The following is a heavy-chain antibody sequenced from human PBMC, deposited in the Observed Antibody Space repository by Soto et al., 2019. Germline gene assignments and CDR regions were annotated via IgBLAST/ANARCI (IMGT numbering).Heavy chain of an antibody. D-gene: IGHD1-20*01. CDR1: GFTFSSYS. CDR2: ISSSSSTI. J-gene: IGHJ5*02. Sequence: EVQLVESGGGLVQPGGSLRLSCAASGFTFSSYSMNWVRQAPGKGLEWVSYISSSSSTIYYADSVKGRFTISRDNAKNSLYLQMNSLRDEDTAVYYCAGEYNWTPNWFDPWGQGTLVTVSS. V-gene: IGHV3-48*02. CDR3: AGEYNWTPNWFDP.